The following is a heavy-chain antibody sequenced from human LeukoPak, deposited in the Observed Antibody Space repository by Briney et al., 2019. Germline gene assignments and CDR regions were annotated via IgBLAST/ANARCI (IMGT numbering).Heavy chain of an antibody. Sequence: SQTLSLTCAISGDSFSSNTAAWNRIRQSPSRGLEWLGRTYYRSNWYNDYAVSVKGRITINPDTSKNQFSLQLSSVTPEDTAVYYCARDQMGFDPWGQGILVTVSS. D-gene: IGHD5-24*01. V-gene: IGHV6-1*01. CDR2: TYYRSNWYN. CDR3: ARDQMGFDP. J-gene: IGHJ5*02. CDR1: GDSFSSNTAA.